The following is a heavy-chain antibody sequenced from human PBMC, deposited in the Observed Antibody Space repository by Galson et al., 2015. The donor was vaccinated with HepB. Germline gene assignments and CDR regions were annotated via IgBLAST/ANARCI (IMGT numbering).Heavy chain of an antibody. Sequence: SETLSLTCAVYGGSSSGYYWSWIRQPPGKGLEWIGEINHSGSTNYNPSLKSRVTISVDTSKNQFSLKLSSVTAADTAVYYCARAAQNYYYYYGMDVWGQGTTVTVSS. J-gene: IGHJ6*02. CDR2: INHSGST. CDR1: GGSSSGYY. CDR3: ARAAQNYYYYYGMDV. V-gene: IGHV4-34*01.